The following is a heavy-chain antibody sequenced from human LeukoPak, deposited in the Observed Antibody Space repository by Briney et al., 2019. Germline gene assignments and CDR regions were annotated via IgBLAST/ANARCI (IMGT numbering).Heavy chain of an antibody. CDR2: IYYSGST. J-gene: IGHJ4*02. CDR3: ARLYDSSGRKVDY. D-gene: IGHD3-22*01. V-gene: IGHV4-39*01. Sequence: TSETLSLTCTVSGGSISSGDYYWSWIRQPPGKGLEWIGNIYYSGSTYSNPSLKSRVTISVDTSKNQFSLKLSSVTAADTAVYYCARLYDSSGRKVDYWGQGILVTVSS. CDR1: GGSISSGDYY.